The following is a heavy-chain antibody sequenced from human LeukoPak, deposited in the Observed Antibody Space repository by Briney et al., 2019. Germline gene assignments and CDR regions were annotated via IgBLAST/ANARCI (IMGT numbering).Heavy chain of an antibody. CDR1: GYMXTAYF. V-gene: IGHV1-2*02. Sequence: ASVKVSCKASGYMXTAYFMHWVREAPGQGLEWMGWINPNSGGTNYAQNFQGRVTMTRDTSMSTAYMELSSLRSDDTAVYFCARRSTYGSGREVGALDCWGQGTLVTVSS. J-gene: IGHJ4*02. CDR2: INPNSGGT. CDR3: ARRSTYGSGREVGALDC. D-gene: IGHD3-10*01.